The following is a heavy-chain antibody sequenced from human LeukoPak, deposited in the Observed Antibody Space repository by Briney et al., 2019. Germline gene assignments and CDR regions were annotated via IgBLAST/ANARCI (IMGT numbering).Heavy chain of an antibody. CDR3: AKGASSGWLLYWFDP. Sequence: GGSLRLSCAASGFTFSDYVVTWVRQAPGRGLEWVSGVSGSGVSTYYADSVKGRFTISRDNSKNTLYLQMNGLRAEDTAVYYCAKGASSGWLLYWFDPWGQGTLVTVSS. D-gene: IGHD6-19*01. V-gene: IGHV3-23*01. J-gene: IGHJ5*02. CDR1: GFTFSDYV. CDR2: VSGSGVST.